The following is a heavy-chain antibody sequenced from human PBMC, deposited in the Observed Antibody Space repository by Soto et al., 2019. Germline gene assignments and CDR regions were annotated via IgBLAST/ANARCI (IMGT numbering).Heavy chain of an antibody. V-gene: IGHV1-69*06. CDR2: IIPISGAA. J-gene: IGHJ4*02. CDR3: ARDMTRTVVPYFDF. Sequence: SVKVSCKASGGTFSNYVVNWVRQAPGQGLEWMGRIIPISGAANYAQKFQGRVTITADKSTSASYMELSSLRSEDTAVYYCARDMTRTVVPYFDFWGQGTLVTVSS. CDR1: GGTFSNYV. D-gene: IGHD1-7*01.